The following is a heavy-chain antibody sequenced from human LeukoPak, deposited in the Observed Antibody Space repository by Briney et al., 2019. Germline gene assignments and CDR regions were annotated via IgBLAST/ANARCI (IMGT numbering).Heavy chain of an antibody. V-gene: IGHV3-64*02. Sequence: GGSLRLSCAASGFTFSNYAMHWARQAPGEGLEYVSAISGNGGSTYYADSVKGRFTISRDNSKNTLFLQMGSLRVEDMAVYYCARGLRAYYYYGMDVWGQGTTVTVSS. CDR1: GFTFSNYA. J-gene: IGHJ6*02. CDR3: ARGLRAYYYYGMDV. D-gene: IGHD3-3*01. CDR2: ISGNGGST.